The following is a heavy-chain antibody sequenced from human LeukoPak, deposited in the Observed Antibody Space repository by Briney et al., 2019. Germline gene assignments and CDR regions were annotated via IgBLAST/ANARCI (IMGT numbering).Heavy chain of an antibody. J-gene: IGHJ4*02. D-gene: IGHD3-3*01. CDR3: AKQGRNDFVDS. CDR1: GFSLRSYA. V-gene: IGHV3-23*01. Sequence: GGSLRLSCAASGFSLRSYAMSWVRQAPGKGLEWVSASSGDGGNTDYANSVKGRFTISRDNSKNTIYLQMNSLRADDTAVYYCAKQGRNDFVDSWGQGTLVTVSS. CDR2: SSGDGGNT.